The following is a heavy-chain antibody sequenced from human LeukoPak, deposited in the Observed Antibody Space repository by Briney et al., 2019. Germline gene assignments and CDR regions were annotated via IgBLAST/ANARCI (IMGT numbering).Heavy chain of an antibody. D-gene: IGHD4/OR15-4a*01. CDR1: GDSINDHY. CDR2: ISISDGT. J-gene: IGHJ4*02. Sequence: PSETLSLTCSVSGDSINDHYWSWIRQPAGKGLEWIGRISISDGTNYNPALWSRVTMSVDTSKNQFSLKLSSVTAADTAVYHCARLRRDSASWYPDDSWGQGILVTVSS. CDR3: ARLRRDSASWYPDDS. V-gene: IGHV4-4*07.